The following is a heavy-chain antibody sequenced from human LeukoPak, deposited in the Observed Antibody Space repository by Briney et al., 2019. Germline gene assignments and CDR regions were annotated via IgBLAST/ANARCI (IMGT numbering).Heavy chain of an antibody. Sequence: GESLKISCQASGYSFTKYWIGWVRQMPGKGLEWMAIIDPGDSGTSYSPSFEGQVTISADKSLSTAYLQWRSLKASDTAMYYCARRTKAVAGFAFDNWGQRTLVTVSS. J-gene: IGHJ4*02. D-gene: IGHD6-19*01. V-gene: IGHV5-51*01. CDR3: ARRTKAVAGFAFDN. CDR1: GYSFTKYW. CDR2: IDPGDSGT.